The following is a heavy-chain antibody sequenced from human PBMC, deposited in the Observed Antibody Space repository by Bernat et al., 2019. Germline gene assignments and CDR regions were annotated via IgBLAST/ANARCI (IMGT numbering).Heavy chain of an antibody. D-gene: IGHD1-26*01. CDR1: GGSISSSGYY. Sequence: QLQLRESCPGLVKPSETLSLTCTVSGGSISSSGYYWGWIRQPPGKGLEWIGSVYYSGSTYYNPTIKSRVTISVDTSKNLFSRKLSSVTAADTAVYYCRGYTGGYIFDSWGQGTLVTVSS. CDR3: RGYTGGYIFDS. J-gene: IGHJ4*02. V-gene: IGHV4-39*01. CDR2: VYYSGST.